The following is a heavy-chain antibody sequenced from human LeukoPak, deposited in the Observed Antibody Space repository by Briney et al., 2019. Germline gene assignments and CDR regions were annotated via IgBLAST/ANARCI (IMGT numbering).Heavy chain of an antibody. D-gene: IGHD3-22*01. V-gene: IGHV3-30*02. CDR2: IRSDGSNK. Sequence: GGSLRLSCAASGFTFSSYGMHWVRQAPDKGLEWVAVIRSDGSNKYYADSVKGRFTISRDNSKNTLYLQMNSLRAEDTAVYYCAKDLAYYYDSSGYPGGDYWGQGTLVTVSS. CDR1: GFTFSSYG. J-gene: IGHJ4*02. CDR3: AKDLAYYYDSSGYPGGDY.